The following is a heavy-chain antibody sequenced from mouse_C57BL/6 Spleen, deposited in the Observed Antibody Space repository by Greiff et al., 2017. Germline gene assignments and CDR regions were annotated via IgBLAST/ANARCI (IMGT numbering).Heavy chain of an antibody. D-gene: IGHD1-1*01. Sequence: ESGPGLVKPSQSLSLTCSVTGYSITSGYYWNWIRQFPGNKLEWMGYISYDGSNNYNPSLKNRISITRDTSKNQFFLKLNSVTTEDTATYYCASLYYYGSSYYFDYWGQGTTLTVSS. CDR3: ASLYYYGSSYYFDY. CDR1: GYSITSGYY. V-gene: IGHV3-6*01. CDR2: ISYDGSN. J-gene: IGHJ2*01.